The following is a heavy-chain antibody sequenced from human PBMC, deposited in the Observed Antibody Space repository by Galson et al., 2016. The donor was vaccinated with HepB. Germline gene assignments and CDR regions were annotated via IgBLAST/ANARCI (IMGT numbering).Heavy chain of an antibody. Sequence: SCKASGYTFTSYYMHWVRQAPGQGLEWMGIINPSGGSTSYAQKFQGRVTMTRDTSTSTVYMELSSLRSEDTAVYYCARDEGYYDSSGYEGYFDLWGRGTLVTVSS. CDR3: ARDEGYYDSSGYEGYFDL. CDR2: INPSGGST. D-gene: IGHD3-22*01. V-gene: IGHV1-46*03. J-gene: IGHJ2*01. CDR1: GYTFTSYY.